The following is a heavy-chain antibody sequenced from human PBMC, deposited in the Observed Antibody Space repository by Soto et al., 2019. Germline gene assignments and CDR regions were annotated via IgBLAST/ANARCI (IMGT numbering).Heavy chain of an antibody. J-gene: IGHJ6*02. Sequence: PGGSLRLSXAASGFTFSSYAMSWVRQAPGKGLEWVSAISGSGGSTYYADSVKGRFTISRDNSKNTLYLQMNSLRAEDTAVYYCAKDRMEAYDFWSGNYYYGMDVWGQGTTVTVSS. CDR3: AKDRMEAYDFWSGNYYYGMDV. CDR2: ISGSGGST. D-gene: IGHD3-3*01. V-gene: IGHV3-23*01. CDR1: GFTFSSYA.